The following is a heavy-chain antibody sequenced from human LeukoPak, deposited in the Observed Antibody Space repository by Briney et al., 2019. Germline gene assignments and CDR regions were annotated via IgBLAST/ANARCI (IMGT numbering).Heavy chain of an antibody. J-gene: IGHJ6*03. V-gene: IGHV1-2*02. Sequence: ASVKVSCKASGYTFTGYYMHWVRQALGQGLEWMGWINPNSGGTNYAQKFQGRVTMTRDTSISTAYMELSRLRSDDTAVYYCARDPGSSYDYYYYYYMDVWGKGTTVTVSS. CDR2: INPNSGGT. CDR1: GYTFTGYY. D-gene: IGHD6-13*01. CDR3: ARDPGSSYDYYYYYYMDV.